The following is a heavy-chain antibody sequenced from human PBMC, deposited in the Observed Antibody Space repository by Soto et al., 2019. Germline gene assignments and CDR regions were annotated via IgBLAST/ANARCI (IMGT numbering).Heavy chain of an antibody. V-gene: IGHV3-48*02. CDR3: ARDYTYYDSSGYPGLYPY. CDR1: GFTFSSYS. CDR2: ISSSSSTI. D-gene: IGHD3-22*01. Sequence: EVQLVESGGGLVQPGGSLRLSCAASGFTFSSYSMNWVRQAPGKGLEWVSYISSSSSTIYYADSVKGRFTISRDNAKNSLYLQMNSLRDEDTAVYYCARDYTYYDSSGYPGLYPYWGQGTLVTVSS. J-gene: IGHJ4*02.